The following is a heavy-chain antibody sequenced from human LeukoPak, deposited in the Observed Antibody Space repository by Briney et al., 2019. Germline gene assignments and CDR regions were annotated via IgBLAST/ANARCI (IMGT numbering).Heavy chain of an antibody. Sequence: SETLSLTCAVSGGSISSYYWSWIRQHPGKGLEWIGYIYYSGSTYYNPSLKSRVTISVDTSKNQFSLKLSSVTAADTAVYYCARRVRYCSSTSCYRDYYYGMDVWGQGTTVTVSS. CDR3: ARRVRYCSSTSCYRDYYYGMDV. V-gene: IGHV4-59*06. CDR2: IYYSGST. CDR1: GGSISSYY. D-gene: IGHD2-2*02. J-gene: IGHJ6*02.